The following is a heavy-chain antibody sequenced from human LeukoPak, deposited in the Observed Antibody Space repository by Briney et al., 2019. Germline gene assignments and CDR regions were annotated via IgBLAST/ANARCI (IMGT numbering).Heavy chain of an antibody. CDR2: IYHSGST. J-gene: IGHJ4*02. D-gene: IGHD1-26*01. Sequence: SETLSLTCAVSGGSISSGGYSWSWIRQPPGKGLEWIGYIYHSGSTYYNPSLKSRVTISVDTSKNQFSLKLSSVTAADTAVYYCARAIVGATTGFFDYWGQGTLVTVSS. V-gene: IGHV4-30-2*01. CDR3: ARAIVGATTGFFDY. CDR1: GGSISSGGYS.